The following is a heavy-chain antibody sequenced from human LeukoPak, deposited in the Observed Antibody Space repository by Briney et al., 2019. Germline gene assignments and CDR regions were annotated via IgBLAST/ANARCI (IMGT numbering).Heavy chain of an antibody. D-gene: IGHD5-24*01. Sequence: GGSLRLSCAASGFTFSSYWMHWVRQAPGKGLVWVSRINSDGRSTNYAESVKGRFTISRDNAKNTLYLQMNSLRAEDTAVYYSASGRDGYNYFDSWGQGILVTVSS. CDR1: GFTFSSYW. CDR2: INSDGRST. CDR3: ASGRDGYNYFDS. V-gene: IGHV3-74*01. J-gene: IGHJ4*02.